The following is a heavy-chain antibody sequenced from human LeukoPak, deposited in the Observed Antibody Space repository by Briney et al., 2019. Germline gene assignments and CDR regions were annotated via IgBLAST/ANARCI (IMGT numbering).Heavy chain of an antibody. CDR2: IIPILGIA. V-gene: IGHV1-69*02. CDR1: GGTFSSYT. J-gene: IGHJ4*02. Sequence: GASVKVSCKASGGTFSSYTISWVRQAPGQGLEWMGRIIPILGIANYAQKFQGRVTITADKSTSTAYMELSSLRSEDTAVYYCARASDSSGYYAPQHYFDYWGQGTLVTVSS. D-gene: IGHD3-22*01. CDR3: ARASDSSGYYAPQHYFDY.